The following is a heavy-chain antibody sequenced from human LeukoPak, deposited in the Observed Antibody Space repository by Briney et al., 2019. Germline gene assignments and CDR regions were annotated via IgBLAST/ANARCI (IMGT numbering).Heavy chain of an antibody. CDR3: ARNFLVRVTGSFGY. Sequence: SVKVSCKASGGTFSSYAISWVRQAPGQGLEWMGGIIPIFGTANYAQKFQGRLTLTRDASANTAYPELSSLTSEDTAIYYCARNFLVRVTGSFGYWGQGTLVTGPS. J-gene: IGHJ4*02. CDR2: IIPIFGTA. CDR1: GGTFSSYA. D-gene: IGHD3-10*01. V-gene: IGHV1-69*05.